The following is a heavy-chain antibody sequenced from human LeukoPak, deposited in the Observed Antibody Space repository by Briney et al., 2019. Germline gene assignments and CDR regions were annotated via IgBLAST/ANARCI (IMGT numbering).Heavy chain of an antibody. Sequence: PSQTLSLTCTVSGGSISSGGYYWSWIRQHPGKGLEWIGYIYYSGSTYYNPSLKSRVTISVDKSKNQFSLKLSSVTAADTAVYYCARDARYYDSSGYYAFDIWGQGTMVTVSP. J-gene: IGHJ3*02. D-gene: IGHD3-22*01. CDR2: IYYSGST. CDR1: GGSISSGGYY. V-gene: IGHV4-31*03. CDR3: ARDARYYDSSGYYAFDI.